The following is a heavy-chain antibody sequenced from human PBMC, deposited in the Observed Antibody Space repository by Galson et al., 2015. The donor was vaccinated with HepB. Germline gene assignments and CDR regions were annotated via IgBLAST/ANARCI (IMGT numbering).Heavy chain of an antibody. CDR2: ISGDNGNT. CDR1: GYSFTSYA. J-gene: IGHJ4*02. D-gene: IGHD3-22*01. CDR3: ARDLLSRGYYGPGDY. V-gene: IGHV1-18*04. Sequence: SVKVSCRASGYSFTSYAINWVRQAPGQGLEWMGRISGDNGNTNYAQKVQGRVTMTTDTSTSTAYMELRSLTSDDTAMYYCARDLLSRGYYGPGDYWGQGTLVTVSS.